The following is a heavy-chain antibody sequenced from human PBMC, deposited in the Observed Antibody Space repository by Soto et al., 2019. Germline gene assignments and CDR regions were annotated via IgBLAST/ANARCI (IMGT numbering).Heavy chain of an antibody. Sequence: TLSLTCTVSGGSVSSGNYYWSWIRQPPGKGLEWIGYTFYSESTNYNPSLKSRVTISLDTSKNQFSLKLSSVTAADTAVYYCARSLSSDWFDPWGQGTLVTVSS. D-gene: IGHD6-6*01. J-gene: IGHJ5*02. CDR3: ARSLSSDWFDP. CDR1: GGSVSSGNYY. CDR2: TFYSEST. V-gene: IGHV4-61*01.